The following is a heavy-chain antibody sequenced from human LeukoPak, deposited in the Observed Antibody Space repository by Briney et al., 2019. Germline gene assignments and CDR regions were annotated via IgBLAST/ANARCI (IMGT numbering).Heavy chain of an antibody. CDR2: IYYFGSA. CDR3: ASRGYFDWSFDF. J-gene: IGHJ4*02. D-gene: IGHD3-9*01. Sequence: SETLSLTCTVSGDSISSYYWSWIRQPPGKGLEWIGYIYYFGSANYNPSLKSRVTISLDTSKNQFSLRLSSVTAADTAVYYCASRGYFDWSFDFWGQGTLVTVSS. CDR1: GDSISSYY. V-gene: IGHV4-59*08.